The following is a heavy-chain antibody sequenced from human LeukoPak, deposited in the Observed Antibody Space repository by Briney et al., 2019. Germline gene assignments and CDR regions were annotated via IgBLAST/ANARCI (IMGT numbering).Heavy chain of an antibody. D-gene: IGHD3-10*02. J-gene: IGHJ6*04. CDR2: ISYDGNNK. Sequence: PGGSLRLSCAASGFTFSTYAMHWVRQAPGKGLEWVALISYDGNNKYYADSVKGRFTISRDNSENTLYLQMNSLRAEDTAVYYCAELGITMIGGVWGKGTTVTISS. CDR3: AELGITMIGGV. V-gene: IGHV3-30*18. CDR1: GFTFSTYA.